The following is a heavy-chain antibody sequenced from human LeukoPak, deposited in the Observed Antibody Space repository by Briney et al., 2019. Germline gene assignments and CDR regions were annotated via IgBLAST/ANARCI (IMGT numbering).Heavy chain of an antibody. CDR1: GFTFDDYG. CDR2: INWNGGST. Sequence: GGSLRLSCAASGFTFDDYGMSWVRQAPGKGLEWVSGINWNGGSTGYADSVKGRFTISRDNAKNSLYLQMNSLRAEDTALYYCARESGYCSGGSCFDAFDIWGQGAMVTVSS. CDR3: ARESGYCSGGSCFDAFDI. J-gene: IGHJ3*02. D-gene: IGHD2-15*01. V-gene: IGHV3-20*04.